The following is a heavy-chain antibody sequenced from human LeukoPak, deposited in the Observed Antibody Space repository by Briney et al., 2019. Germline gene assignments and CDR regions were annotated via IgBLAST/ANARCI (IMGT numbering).Heavy chain of an antibody. Sequence: PSETLSLTCAVYGGSFSGYYWSWIRQPPGKGLEWIGEINHSGSTNYNPSLKSRVTISVDTSKNQFSLKLSSVTAADTAVYYCARGRDTAMVPFDYWGQGTLVTVSS. V-gene: IGHV4-34*01. CDR1: GGSFSGYY. CDR3: ARGRDTAMVPFDY. D-gene: IGHD5-18*01. J-gene: IGHJ4*02. CDR2: INHSGST.